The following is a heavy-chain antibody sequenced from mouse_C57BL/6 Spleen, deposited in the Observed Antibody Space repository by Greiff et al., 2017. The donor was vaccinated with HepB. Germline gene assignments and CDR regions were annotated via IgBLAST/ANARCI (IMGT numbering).Heavy chain of an antibody. J-gene: IGHJ4*01. V-gene: IGHV5-6*01. CDR3: ARHSNAFYAMDY. CDR1: GFTFSSYG. D-gene: IGHD4-1*01. CDR2: ISSGGSYT. Sequence: EVQGVESGGDLVKPGGSLKLSCAASGFTFSSYGMSWVRQTPDKRLEWVATISSGGSYTYYPDSVKGRFTISRDNAKNTLYLQMSSLKSEDTAMYYCARHSNAFYAMDYWGQGTSVTVSS.